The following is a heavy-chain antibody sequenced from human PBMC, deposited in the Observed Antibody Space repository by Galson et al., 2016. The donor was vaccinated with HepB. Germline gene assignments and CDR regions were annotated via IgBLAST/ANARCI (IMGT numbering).Heavy chain of an antibody. CDR3: ARGTGYARGWLDS. V-gene: IGHV1-69*13. CDR2: IIPSFDTT. D-gene: IGHD6-19*01. J-gene: IGHJ4*02. Sequence: SVKVSCKASGGSFSTHTLNWVRQAPGQGLEWMGGIIPSFDTTNYAQKFQGRVTITADESTTAFYMEMSSLTSDDTAVYYCARGTGYARGWLDSWGQGTLVTVSS. CDR1: GGSFSTHT.